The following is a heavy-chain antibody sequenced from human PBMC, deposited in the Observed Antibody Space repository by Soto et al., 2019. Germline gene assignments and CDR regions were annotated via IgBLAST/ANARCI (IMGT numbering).Heavy chain of an antibody. CDR2: ISYDGSNK. Sequence: GRSLRLSCAAFRFTFSSYAMHCVRQAPGKGLEWVAVISYDGSNKLHSDSVKGRFTISRDNSEDTLYLQMNSLRTEDTAVYYCAREEAAIFGNWRQGTLVTVSS. V-gene: IGHV3-30-3*01. CDR3: AREEAAIFGN. D-gene: IGHD2-2*02. J-gene: IGHJ4*02. CDR1: RFTFSSYA.